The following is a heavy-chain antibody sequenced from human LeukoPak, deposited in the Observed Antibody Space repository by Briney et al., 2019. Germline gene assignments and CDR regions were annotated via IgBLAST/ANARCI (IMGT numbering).Heavy chain of an antibody. J-gene: IGHJ4*02. CDR3: AKDGGGYCNNSSC. V-gene: IGHV3-53*01. D-gene: IGHD2-2*01. CDR1: GFTVSSNY. CDR2: IYSGGST. Sequence: GGSLRLSRAASGFTVSSNYMSWVRQAPGKGLEWVSVIYSGGSTYYADSVKGRFTISRDNSKDTLYLQMNSLGAADTAVYYCAKDGGGYCNNSSCWGQGTLVTVSS.